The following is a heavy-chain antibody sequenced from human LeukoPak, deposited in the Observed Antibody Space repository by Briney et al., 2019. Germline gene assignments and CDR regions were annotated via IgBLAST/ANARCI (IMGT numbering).Heavy chain of an antibody. V-gene: IGHV3-15*01. CDR2: IKSKTDGGTT. Sequence: GGSLRLSCAASGFTFSNAWMSWVRQAPGKGLEWVGRIKSKTDGGTTDYAAPVKGRFTISRDDSKNTLYLQMNSLKTEDTAVYYCTTYYYGSGSWFAYFDYWSQGTLVTVSS. D-gene: IGHD3-10*01. J-gene: IGHJ4*02. CDR3: TTYYYGSGSWFAYFDY. CDR1: GFTFSNAW.